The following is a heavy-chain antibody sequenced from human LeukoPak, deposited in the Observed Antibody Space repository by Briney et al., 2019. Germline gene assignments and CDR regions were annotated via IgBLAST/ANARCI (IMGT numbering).Heavy chain of an antibody. CDR1: GGSISSSNW. D-gene: IGHD3-22*01. J-gene: IGHJ2*01. CDR2: IYHSGST. CDR3: AREVHYYDSSGYILENWYFDL. V-gene: IGHV4-4*02. Sequence: NASETLSLTCAVSGGSISSSNWWSWVRQPPGKGLEWIGEIYHSGSTNYNPSLKSRVTISVDKSKNQFSLKLSSVTAADTAVYYCAREVHYYDSSGYILENWYFDLWGRGTLVTVSS.